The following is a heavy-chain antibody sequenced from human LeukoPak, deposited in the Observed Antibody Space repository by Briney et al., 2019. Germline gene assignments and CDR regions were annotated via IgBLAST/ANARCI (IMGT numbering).Heavy chain of an antibody. Sequence: PGGSLRLSCAASGFTFSNYWMSWVRQAPGKGLEWVANIKQDRSEKYYVDSVKGRFTISRDNAKNSLYLQMNSLRAEDTAVYYCARGDCSSTSCQPSYYYYMDVWGKGTTVTISS. D-gene: IGHD2-2*01. V-gene: IGHV3-7*01. CDR2: IKQDRSEK. CDR1: GFTFSNYW. J-gene: IGHJ6*03. CDR3: ARGDCSSTSCQPSYYYYMDV.